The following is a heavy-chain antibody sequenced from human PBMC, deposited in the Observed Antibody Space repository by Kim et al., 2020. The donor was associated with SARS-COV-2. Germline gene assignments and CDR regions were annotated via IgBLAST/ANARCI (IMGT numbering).Heavy chain of an antibody. CDR3: ARSPITIFGVGNWFDP. CDR2: IYPGDSDT. J-gene: IGHJ5*02. V-gene: IGHV5-51*01. CDR1: GYSFTSYW. D-gene: IGHD3-3*01. Sequence: GESLKISCKGSGYSFTSYWIGWVRQMPGKGLEWMGIIYPGDSDTRYSPSFQGQVTISADKSISTAYLQWSSLKASDTAMYYCARSPITIFGVGNWFDPWGQGTLVTVSS.